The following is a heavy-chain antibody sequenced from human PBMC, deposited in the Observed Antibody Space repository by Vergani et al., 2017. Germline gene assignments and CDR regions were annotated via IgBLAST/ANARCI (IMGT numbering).Heavy chain of an antibody. Sequence: QVQLVQSGAEVKKPGSSVKVSCKASGGTFSSYAMNWVRQAPGQGLEWMGWINTNTGNPTYAQGFTGRFVFSLDTSVSTAYLQISSLKAEDTAVYYCARDPVYYDFWSVPNWFDPWGQGTLVTVSS. CDR3: ARDPVYYDFWSVPNWFDP. J-gene: IGHJ5*02. V-gene: IGHV7-4-1*02. CDR1: GGTFSSYA. CDR2: INTNTGNP. D-gene: IGHD3-3*01.